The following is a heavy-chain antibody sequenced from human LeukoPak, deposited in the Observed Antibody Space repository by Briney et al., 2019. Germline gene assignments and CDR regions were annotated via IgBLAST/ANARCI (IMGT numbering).Heavy chain of an antibody. Sequence: GGSLRLSCATSGFTFSTAWMSWVRQAPGKGLEWVGRIKSKTDGETADYAAPVKGRFTISRDDSKDMVYLQMNSLKTEDTAVYYCGTAMKWEQSLDFWGQGTLVTVSS. J-gene: IGHJ4*02. CDR2: IKSKTDGETA. V-gene: IGHV3-15*01. CDR1: GFTFSTAW. CDR3: GTAMKWEQSLDF. D-gene: IGHD1-26*01.